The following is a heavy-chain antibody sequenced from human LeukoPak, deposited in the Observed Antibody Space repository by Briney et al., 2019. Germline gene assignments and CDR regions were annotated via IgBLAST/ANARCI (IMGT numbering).Heavy chain of an antibody. Sequence: GGSLRLSCAASGFTFSTYWTTWVRHAPGKGLEWVANIKTDGSQTYYLDSVKGRFTISRDNAKNFLSLQLGSLRADDTGVYYCARASMGGRDYHLDSWGQGTLVTVSS. CDR1: GFTFSTYW. J-gene: IGHJ4*02. CDR3: ARASMGGRDYHLDS. CDR2: IKTDGSQT. D-gene: IGHD4/OR15-4a*01. V-gene: IGHV3-7*01.